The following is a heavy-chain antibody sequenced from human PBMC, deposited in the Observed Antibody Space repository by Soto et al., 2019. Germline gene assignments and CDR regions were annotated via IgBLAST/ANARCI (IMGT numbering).Heavy chain of an antibody. CDR2: IYYSGST. J-gene: IGHJ4*02. CDR3: ATATTVTTIFDY. CDR1: GGSISSYY. Sequence: SETLSLTCTVSGGSISSYYWSWIRQPPGKGLEWIGYIYYSGSTNYNPSLKSRVTISVDTSKNQFSLKLSSVTAADTAVYYCATATTVTTIFDYWGQGTLVTVS. V-gene: IGHV4-59*01. D-gene: IGHD4-17*01.